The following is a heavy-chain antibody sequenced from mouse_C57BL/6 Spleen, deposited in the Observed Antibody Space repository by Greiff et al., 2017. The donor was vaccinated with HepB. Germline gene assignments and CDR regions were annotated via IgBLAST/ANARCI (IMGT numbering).Heavy chain of an antibody. Sequence: VQLQQSGAELVRPGASVKLSCTASGFNIKDYYMHWVKQRPEQGLEWIGRIDPEDGDTEYAPKFQGKATMTADTSSNTAYLQLSSLTSEDTAVYYCTPYGSSYVYYYAMDYWGQGTSVTVSS. V-gene: IGHV14-1*01. D-gene: IGHD1-1*01. CDR3: TPYGSSYVYYYAMDY. CDR2: IDPEDGDT. J-gene: IGHJ4*01. CDR1: GFNIKDYY.